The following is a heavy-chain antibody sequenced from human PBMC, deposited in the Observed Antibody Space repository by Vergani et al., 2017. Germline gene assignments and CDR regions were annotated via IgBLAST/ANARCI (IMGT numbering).Heavy chain of an antibody. D-gene: IGHD2-15*01. V-gene: IGHV2-5*02. CDR1: GFSLSTSGVG. J-gene: IGHJ4*02. CDR2: IYWDDDK. Sequence: QITLKESGPTLVKPTQTLPLTCTFSGFSLSTSGVGVGWIRQPPGKALEWLALIYWDDDKRYSPSLKSRLTITKDTSKNQVVLTMTNMDPVDTATYYCAHTYCSGGSCPFDYWGQGTLVTVSS. CDR3: AHTYCSGGSCPFDY.